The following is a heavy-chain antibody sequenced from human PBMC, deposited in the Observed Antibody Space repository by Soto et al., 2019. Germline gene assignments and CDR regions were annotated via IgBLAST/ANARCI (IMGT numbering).Heavy chain of an antibody. CDR2: ISSSGSTI. D-gene: IGHD3-22*01. CDR3: ARGVYDSSGYYYP. J-gene: IGHJ5*02. V-gene: IGHV3-48*03. CDR1: AFPFSSYE. Sequence: GGSLRLSCAASAFPFSSYEMNWVRQAPGKGLEWVSYISSSGSTISYADSVKGRFTISRDNAKNSLYLQMNNLRAEDTAAYYCARGVYDSSGYYYPWGQGTLVTVSS.